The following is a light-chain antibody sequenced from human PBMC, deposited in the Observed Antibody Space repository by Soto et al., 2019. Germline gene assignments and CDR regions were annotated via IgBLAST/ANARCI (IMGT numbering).Light chain of an antibody. CDR1: SSDIGGYDY. J-gene: IGLJ3*02. Sequence: QSALTQPPSASGSPGQSVTISCTGTSSDIGGYDYVSWYQQHPGKAPKLIIYEVNKRPSGVPDRFSGSKSGNTASLIVSGLQAEDEADYYWSSYAGSNNLVFAGGTKVTVL. CDR3: SSYAGSNNLV. V-gene: IGLV2-8*01. CDR2: EVN.